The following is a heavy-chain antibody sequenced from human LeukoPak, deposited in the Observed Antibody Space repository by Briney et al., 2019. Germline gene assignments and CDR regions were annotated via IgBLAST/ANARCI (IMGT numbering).Heavy chain of an antibody. CDR2: IYYSGRT. D-gene: IGHD3-16*01. CDR3: AREGGLNHHFDY. V-gene: IGHV4-39*07. CDR1: GGSISSSSYY. Sequence: SETLSLTCTVSGGSISSSSYYWGWIRQPPGKGLEWIGSIYYSGRTYYNPSLKSRVTISVDTPKNQFSLKLSSVTAADTAVYYCAREGGLNHHFDYWGQGTLVTVSS. J-gene: IGHJ4*02.